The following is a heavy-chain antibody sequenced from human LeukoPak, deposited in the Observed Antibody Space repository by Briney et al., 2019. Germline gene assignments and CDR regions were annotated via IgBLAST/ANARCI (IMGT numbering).Heavy chain of an antibody. CDR2: ISYDGSNK. Sequence: PGGSLRLSRAASGFTFSSYGMHWVRQAPGKGLEWVAVISYDGSNKYYADSVKGRFTISRDNSKNTLYLQMNSLRAEDTAVYYCAKDQPGDYGDYYFDYWGQGTLVTVSS. D-gene: IGHD4-17*01. CDR1: GFTFSSYG. V-gene: IGHV3-30*18. CDR3: AKDQPGDYGDYYFDY. J-gene: IGHJ4*02.